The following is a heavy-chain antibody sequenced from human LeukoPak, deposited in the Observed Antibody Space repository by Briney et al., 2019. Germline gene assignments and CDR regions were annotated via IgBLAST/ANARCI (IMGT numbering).Heavy chain of an antibody. Sequence: GESLKISCKGSGYTFAVYWIAWVRQMPGKGLECMGIMYPGDSDTRYSPSFQGQVTISADKSIGTAYLQWSSLKASDAAMYYCARVVGGSPRYYHVDVWGKGTTVTVSS. CDR1: GYTFAVYW. D-gene: IGHD2-15*01. J-gene: IGHJ6*03. V-gene: IGHV5-51*01. CDR2: MYPGDSDT. CDR3: ARVVGGSPRYYHVDV.